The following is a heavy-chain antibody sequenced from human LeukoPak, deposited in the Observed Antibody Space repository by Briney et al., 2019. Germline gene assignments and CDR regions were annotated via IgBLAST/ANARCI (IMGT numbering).Heavy chain of an antibody. Sequence: GGSLRLSCAASGFTFSSYWMSWVRQAPGKGLEWVANIKQDGSEKYYVDSVKGRFTISRDNAKNSLYLQMNSLRAEDTAVYYCAKDRTGSGSYYNFEEGYFDYWGQGTLVTVSS. V-gene: IGHV3-7*03. D-gene: IGHD3-10*01. CDR2: IKQDGSEK. CDR1: GFTFSSYW. J-gene: IGHJ4*02. CDR3: AKDRTGSGSYYNFEEGYFDY.